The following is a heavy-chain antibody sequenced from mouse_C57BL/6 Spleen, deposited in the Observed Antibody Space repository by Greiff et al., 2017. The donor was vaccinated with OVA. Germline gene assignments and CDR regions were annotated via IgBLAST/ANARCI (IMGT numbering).Heavy chain of an antibody. CDR2: IRNKANGYTK. CDR3: ARYKIYYGFDY. J-gene: IGHJ2*01. D-gene: IGHD2-1*01. CDR1: GFTFTDYY. Sequence: EVKLMESGGGLVQPGGSLSLSCAASGFTFTDYYMSWVRQPPGKALEWLGFIRNKANGYTKEYSASVKGRFTISRDNSQSILYLQMNALRAEDSATYYCARYKIYYGFDYWGQGTTLTVSS. V-gene: IGHV7-3*01.